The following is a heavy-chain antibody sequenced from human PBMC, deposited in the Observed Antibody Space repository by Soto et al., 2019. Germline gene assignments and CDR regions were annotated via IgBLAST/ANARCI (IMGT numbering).Heavy chain of an antibody. CDR2: INPSSGAT. D-gene: IGHD2-21*01. Sequence: ASVKVSCKSSGYSFTDYYIHWVRQAPGQGLEWMGWINPSSGATKYAQNFQGRVTMTRVTSIRTAYMVLGSLRSGDTALYYCAKDPHIVVGTGGLDVWGQGTTVTVSS. CDR1: GYSFTDYY. J-gene: IGHJ6*02. CDR3: AKDPHIVVGTGGLDV. V-gene: IGHV1-2*02.